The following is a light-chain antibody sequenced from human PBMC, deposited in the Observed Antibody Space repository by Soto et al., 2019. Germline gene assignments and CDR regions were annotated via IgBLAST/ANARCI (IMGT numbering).Light chain of an antibody. CDR2: GAS. Sequence: EIVMTQSPATLSLSPGERVTLSCRASQSVFSNLAWYQQKPGQPPGLLIYGASTRSTGIPARFSGSGAGTEFTLTISSLQSEDFAVYYCQQYNNWPPWTFGQGTKVEIK. V-gene: IGKV3-15*01. J-gene: IGKJ1*01. CDR1: QSVFSN. CDR3: QQYNNWPPWT.